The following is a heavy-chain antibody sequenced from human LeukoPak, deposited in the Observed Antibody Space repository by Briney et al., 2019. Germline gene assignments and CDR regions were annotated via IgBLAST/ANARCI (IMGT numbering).Heavy chain of an antibody. J-gene: IGHJ4*02. D-gene: IGHD5-18*01. Sequence: GGSLRLSCAASGFIVSSYYMTWVRQAPGKGLEWVSVIYSGGNTYYADSVKGRFTISRDSSKNTLFLQMNSLRVEDTAVYYCVRNPPGYSYGDYWGQGTLVTVSS. V-gene: IGHV3-53*01. CDR3: VRNPPGYSYGDY. CDR2: IYSGGNT. CDR1: GFIVSSYY.